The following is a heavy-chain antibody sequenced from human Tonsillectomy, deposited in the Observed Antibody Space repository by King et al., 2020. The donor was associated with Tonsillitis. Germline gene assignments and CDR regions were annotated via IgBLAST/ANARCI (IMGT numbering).Heavy chain of an antibody. Sequence: VQLVESGGGLVQPGGSLKLSCAASGFPFRGSAMHWVRQTSGKGLEWVGRIRSKPNRYATAYAASVTGRFTISRDDSKHTAYLQMNSLKTEDTAVYYCTRCATPEYGQYVDYGGQGTLVTVSS. J-gene: IGHJ4*02. V-gene: IGHV3-73*02. CDR1: GFPFRGSA. CDR2: IRSKPNRYAT. CDR3: TRCATPEYGQYVDY. D-gene: IGHD4-17*01.